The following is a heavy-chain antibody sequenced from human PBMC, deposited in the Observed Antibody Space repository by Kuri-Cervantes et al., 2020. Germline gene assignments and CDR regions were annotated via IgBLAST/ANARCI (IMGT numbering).Heavy chain of an antibody. CDR1: GGSISTSNYV. CDR3: ARHKYSSSYFDD. D-gene: IGHD2-15*01. Sequence: SETLSLTCTVSGGSISTSNYVWGWIRQPPGKGLAWIGSIYYSGSTYYNPSLKSRVTISVDTLKNQFSRKLSSVTAADTAVYYCARHKYSSSYFDDWGQGTLVTVSS. V-gene: IGHV4-39*01. CDR2: IYYSGST. J-gene: IGHJ4*02.